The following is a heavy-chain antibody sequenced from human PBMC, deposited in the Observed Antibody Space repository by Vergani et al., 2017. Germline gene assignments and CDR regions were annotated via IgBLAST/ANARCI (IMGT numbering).Heavy chain of an antibody. Sequence: QVQLQQWGAGLLKPSETLSLTCAVYGGSFSGYYWGWIRQPPGKGLEWIGSIYYSGSTYYNPSLKSRVTISVDTSKNQFSLNLSSVTAADTAVYYWARMDTAMAFFDYWGQGTLVTVSS. J-gene: IGHJ4*02. CDR2: IYYSGST. CDR1: GGSFSGYY. V-gene: IGHV4-34*01. CDR3: ARMDTAMAFFDY. D-gene: IGHD5-18*01.